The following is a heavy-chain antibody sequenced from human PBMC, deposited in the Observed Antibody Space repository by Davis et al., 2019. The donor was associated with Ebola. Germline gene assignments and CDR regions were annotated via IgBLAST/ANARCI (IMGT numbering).Heavy chain of an antibody. CDR3: ARITIFGVAANAFDI. V-gene: IGHV4-31*03. Sequence: SETLSLTCTVSGASINSGDFYWSWIRQHPGKGLEWIGHISYSGDTYYNPSLKSRLTISLDTSKSHFSLKLGPVTAADTALYYCARITIFGVAANAFDIWGQETMVTVSS. J-gene: IGHJ3*02. D-gene: IGHD3-3*01. CDR2: ISYSGDT. CDR1: GASINSGDFY.